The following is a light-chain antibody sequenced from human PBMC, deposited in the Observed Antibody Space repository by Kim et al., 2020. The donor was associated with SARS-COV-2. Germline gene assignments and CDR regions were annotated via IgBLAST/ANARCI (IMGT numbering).Light chain of an antibody. J-gene: IGKJ5*01. CDR3: QQYVATPLT. CDR2: DTS. V-gene: IGKV3-20*01. CDR1: QTLKSTS. Sequence: SSGERATLSCRASQTLKSTSLAWYQQNPGQAPRLLIYDTSSRATGIPDRFSGSGSGTDFTLTINRLEPEDFAVYYCQQYVATPLTFGQGTRLEIK.